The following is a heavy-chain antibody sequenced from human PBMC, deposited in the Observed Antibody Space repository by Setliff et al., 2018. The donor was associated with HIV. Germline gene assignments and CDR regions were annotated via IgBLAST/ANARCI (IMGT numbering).Heavy chain of an antibody. Sequence: SETLSLTCTVSGGSITSGNYFWTWIRQPAGKGLEWIEHIYTDGSTNYNPSFRSRVTISVDSSKNQFYLKLSSVTAADTAVYYCARDARWLQFPYFDYWGQGTLVTVSS. CDR3: ARDARWLQFPYFDY. CDR2: IYTDGST. V-gene: IGHV4-61*09. CDR1: GGSITSGNYF. D-gene: IGHD5-12*01. J-gene: IGHJ4*01.